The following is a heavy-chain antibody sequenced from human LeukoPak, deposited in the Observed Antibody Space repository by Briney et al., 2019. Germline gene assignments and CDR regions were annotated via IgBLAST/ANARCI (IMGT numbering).Heavy chain of an antibody. V-gene: IGHV3-53*04. CDR3: ARGGIRPFFDY. D-gene: IGHD3-10*01. CDR1: GFTVSSNY. J-gene: IGHJ4*02. CDR2: IYSGGST. Sequence: GGSLRLSCAASGFTVSSNYMSWVRQAPGKGLEWVSVIYSGGSTYYADSVKGRFTISRRNSKNTLYLQMNSLRAEDTAVYYCARGGIRPFFDYWGQGTLVTVSS.